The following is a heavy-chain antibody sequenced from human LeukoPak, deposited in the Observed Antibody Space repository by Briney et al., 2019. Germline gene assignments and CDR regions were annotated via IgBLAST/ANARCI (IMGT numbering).Heavy chain of an antibody. CDR3: VKDRNIAAAGKYGMDV. CDR2: IKWNSAST. CDR1: GFTFGDYA. J-gene: IGHJ6*02. D-gene: IGHD6-13*01. Sequence: GRSLRLSCAASGFTFGDYAMHWVRQGPGEGLEWVAGIKWNSASTGYADSVKGRFTISRDNAKNSLYLQMNSLRPEDTALYYCVKDRNIAAAGKYGMDVWGRGTSVTVSS. V-gene: IGHV3-9*01.